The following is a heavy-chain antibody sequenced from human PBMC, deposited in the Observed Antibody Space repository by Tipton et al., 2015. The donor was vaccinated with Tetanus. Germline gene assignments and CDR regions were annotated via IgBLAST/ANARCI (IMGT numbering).Heavy chain of an antibody. J-gene: IGHJ4*02. CDR2: IYPGDSDT. D-gene: IGHD2-8*01. V-gene: IGHV5-51*01. CDR1: GYSCSTYW. Sequence: VQLVQSGAEVRKPGESLKISCMGSGYSCSTYWIGWVRQMHGKGLEWMWIIYPGDSDTRYSPSSQGQVSFSADKSLNTPFLEWGSLKAPATAMYYSANHHPSPPGNGYFDYWGQGTLVTVSS. CDR3: ANHHPSPPGNGYFDY.